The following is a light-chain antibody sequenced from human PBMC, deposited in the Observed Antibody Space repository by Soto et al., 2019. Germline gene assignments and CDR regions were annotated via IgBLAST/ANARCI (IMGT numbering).Light chain of an antibody. CDR3: QQYDMWSWT. J-gene: IGKJ1*01. Sequence: ILMPHPPSSLYISPGQTLTLSSRASQSISDSVAWYQQKPGQAPRLLIHGASKRDRGFPARFSGSGSGTDFTLTISSLQSDDFAVYYCQQYDMWSWTFGQGTKVDIK. V-gene: IGKV3-15*01. CDR1: QSISDS. CDR2: GAS.